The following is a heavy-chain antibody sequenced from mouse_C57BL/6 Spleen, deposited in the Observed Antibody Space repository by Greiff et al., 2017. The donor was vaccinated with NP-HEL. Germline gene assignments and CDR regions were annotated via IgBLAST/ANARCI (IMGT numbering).Heavy chain of an antibody. CDR3: ARGVTGTIWFAY. J-gene: IGHJ3*01. D-gene: IGHD4-1*01. V-gene: IGHV1-7*01. Sequence: QVHVKQSGAELAKPGASVKLSCKASGYTFTSYWMHWVKQRPGQGLEWIGYINPSSGYTKYNQKFKDKATLTADKSSSTAYMQLSSLTYEDSAVYYCARGVTGTIWFAYWGQGTLVTVSA. CDR2: INPSSGYT. CDR1: GYTFTSYW.